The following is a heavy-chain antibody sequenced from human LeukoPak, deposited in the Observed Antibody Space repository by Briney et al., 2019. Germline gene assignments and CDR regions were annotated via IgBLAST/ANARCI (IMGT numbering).Heavy chain of an antibody. Sequence: PGGSLRLSCAASGFTFSTYAMTWVRQAPGKGLEWVSAISGSGGSTYYADSVKGRFTISRDNSKNTLYLQMNSLRAEDTAVYYCAKDLRGAVAGWLDYWGQGTLVTVSS. CDR3: AKDLRGAVAGWLDY. V-gene: IGHV3-23*01. J-gene: IGHJ4*02. CDR2: ISGSGGST. CDR1: GFTFSTYA. D-gene: IGHD6-19*01.